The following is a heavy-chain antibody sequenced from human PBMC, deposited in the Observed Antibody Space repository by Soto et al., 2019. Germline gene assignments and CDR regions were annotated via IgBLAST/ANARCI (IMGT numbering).Heavy chain of an antibody. CDR2: ISYDGSNK. Sequence: QVQLVESGGGVVQPGRSLRLSCAASGFTFSSYAMHWVRQAPGKGLEWVAVISYDGSNKYYADSVKGRFTISIDNSKNTLYLQMNSLRAEDTAVYYCARALYSSSPGFDYWGQGTLVTVSS. V-gene: IGHV3-30-3*01. CDR3: ARALYSSSPGFDY. D-gene: IGHD6-6*01. J-gene: IGHJ4*02. CDR1: GFTFSSYA.